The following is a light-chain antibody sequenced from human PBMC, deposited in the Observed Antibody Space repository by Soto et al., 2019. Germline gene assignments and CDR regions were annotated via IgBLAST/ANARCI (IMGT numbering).Light chain of an antibody. CDR3: QQYDNFPQT. CDR1: QTLGRNY. Sequence: ETVSTQSPGTLSMSPGETATLSCRASQTLGRNYLAWYQQKTGQAPRLLIHRISIRAAGISDRFSGSASGTDFTLTIRRLEPEDFAIYYCQQYDNFPQTFGQGTRVDIK. CDR2: RIS. V-gene: IGKV3-20*01. J-gene: IGKJ1*01.